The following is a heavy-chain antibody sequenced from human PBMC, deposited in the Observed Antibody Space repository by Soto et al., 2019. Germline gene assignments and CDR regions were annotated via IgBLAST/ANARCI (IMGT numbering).Heavy chain of an antibody. CDR3: ARDLDSGSGSYWFDP. CDR1: GGPISSYY. D-gene: IGHD3-10*01. Sequence: QGQLQESGPGLVKPSETLSLTCTASGGPISSYYWSWIRQPPGKGLEWIGYIYYSGSTNYNPSLKSRVTISVDTSKIRSSLMLSSVTAAGTAVYYCARDLDSGSGSYWFDPWGQGTLVTVSS. J-gene: IGHJ5*02. CDR2: IYYSGST. V-gene: IGHV4-59*01.